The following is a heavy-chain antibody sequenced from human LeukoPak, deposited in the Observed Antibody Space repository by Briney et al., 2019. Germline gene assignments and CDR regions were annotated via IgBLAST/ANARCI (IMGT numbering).Heavy chain of an antibody. CDR1: GFTFRSYS. V-gene: IGHV3-48*04. J-gene: IGHJ4*02. CDR3: ARDHDWAFDY. CDR2: IGGSSSPV. D-gene: IGHD3-9*01. Sequence: GGSLRLSCEASGFTFRSYSMNWVRQAPGKGLEWVSYIGGSSSPVDHADSVKGRFTMSRDNTKNSLYLQMNSLRAEDTAVYYCARDHDWAFDYWGQGILVTVSS.